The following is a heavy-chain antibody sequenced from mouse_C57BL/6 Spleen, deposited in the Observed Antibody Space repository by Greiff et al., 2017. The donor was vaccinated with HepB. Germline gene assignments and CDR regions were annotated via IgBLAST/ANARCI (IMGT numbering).Heavy chain of an antibody. V-gene: IGHV1-64*01. D-gene: IGHD2-1*01. CDR1: GYTFTSYW. J-gene: IGHJ3*01. CDR3: AIEGGIYYGNYGAWFAY. CDR2: IHPNSGST. Sequence: VQLQQPGAELVKPGASVKLSCKASGYTFTSYWMHWVKQRPGQGLEWIGMIHPNSGSTNYNEKFKSKATLTVDKSSSTAYMQLSSLTSEDSAVYYCAIEGGIYYGNYGAWFAYWGQGTLVTVSA.